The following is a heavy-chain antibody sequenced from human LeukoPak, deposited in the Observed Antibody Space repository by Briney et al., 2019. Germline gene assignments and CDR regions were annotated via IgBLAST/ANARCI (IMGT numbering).Heavy chain of an antibody. CDR2: ISSSSSYI. Sequence: PGGSLRLSCAASGFTFSSYSMNWVRQAPGKGLEWVSSISSSSSYIYYADSVKGRFTISRDNAKNSLYLQMNSLRAEGTAVYYCARVHYGSGKSSDYWGQGTLVTVSS. D-gene: IGHD3-10*01. CDR3: ARVHYGSGKSSDY. J-gene: IGHJ4*02. CDR1: GFTFSSYS. V-gene: IGHV3-21*01.